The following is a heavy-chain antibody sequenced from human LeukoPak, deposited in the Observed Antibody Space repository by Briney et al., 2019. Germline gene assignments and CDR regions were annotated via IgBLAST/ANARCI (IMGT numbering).Heavy chain of an antibody. Sequence: SETLSLTCAVSGGSISSSNWWSWVHQPPGKGLESIGELYHSGSTNYNPSLKSRVTISVDKSKNQFSLKLSSVTAADTAVYCCASTYCSGGSCYSVDGFDPWGQGTLVTVSS. CDR2: LYHSGST. J-gene: IGHJ5*02. V-gene: IGHV4-4*01. CDR3: ASTYCSGGSCYSVDGFDP. D-gene: IGHD2-15*01. CDR1: GGSISSSNW.